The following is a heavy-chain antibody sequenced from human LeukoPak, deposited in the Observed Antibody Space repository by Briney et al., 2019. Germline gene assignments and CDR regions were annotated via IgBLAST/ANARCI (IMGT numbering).Heavy chain of an antibody. CDR2: ISSYNGNT. Sequence: GSVKVSCKASGYTFTNYAFSWVRQAPGQGLEWMGWISSYNGNTNYAQNLQGRVTMTTDTSTSTAYMELRSLRSDDTAVYYCARVYQQQLVLSIAYWGQGTLVTVSS. J-gene: IGHJ4*02. CDR3: ARVYQQQLVLSIAY. CDR1: GYTFTNYA. V-gene: IGHV1-18*01. D-gene: IGHD6-13*01.